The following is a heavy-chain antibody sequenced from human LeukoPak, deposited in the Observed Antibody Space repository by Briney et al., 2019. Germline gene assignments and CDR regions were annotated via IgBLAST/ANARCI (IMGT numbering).Heavy chain of an antibody. CDR3: AKTTHDSSGYYYFGY. V-gene: IGHV3-23*01. Sequence: GGSLRLSCAASGFTFSSYAMSWVRQAPGKGLEWVSAISGSGGSTYYADPVKGRFTISRDNSKNTLYLQMNSLRAEDTAVYYCAKTTHDSSGYYYFGYWGQGTLVTVSS. J-gene: IGHJ4*02. CDR2: ISGSGGST. D-gene: IGHD3-22*01. CDR1: GFTFSSYA.